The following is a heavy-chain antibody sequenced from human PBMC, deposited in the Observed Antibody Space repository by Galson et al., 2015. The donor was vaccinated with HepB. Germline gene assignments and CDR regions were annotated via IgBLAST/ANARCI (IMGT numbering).Heavy chain of an antibody. J-gene: IGHJ4*02. D-gene: IGHD3-10*01. Sequence: SLRLSCAASGFTFSSYGMHWVRQAPGKGLEWVAVIWYDGSNKYYANSAKGRFTISRDNSKNTLYLQMNSLRAEDTAVCYCASTGDYYGSGSYYPYFDYWGQGTLVTVSS. CDR3: ASTGDYYGSGSYYPYFDY. CDR1: GFTFSSYG. V-gene: IGHV3-33*01. CDR2: IWYDGSNK.